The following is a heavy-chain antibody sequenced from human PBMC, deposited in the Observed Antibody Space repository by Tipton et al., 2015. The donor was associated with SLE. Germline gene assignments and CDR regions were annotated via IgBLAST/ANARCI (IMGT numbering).Heavy chain of an antibody. CDR1: GFSISSGYY. CDR2: IYQSGST. D-gene: IGHD2-8*01. Sequence: TLSLTCTVSGFSISSGYYWGWIRQPPGKGLEWIGSIYQSGSTYYNPSLKSRATISVDTSKNHFSLKLTSVTAADTAVYFCARAMGGAIMDANHWGQGTLVTVS. CDR3: ARAMGGAIMDANH. V-gene: IGHV4-38-2*02. J-gene: IGHJ5*02.